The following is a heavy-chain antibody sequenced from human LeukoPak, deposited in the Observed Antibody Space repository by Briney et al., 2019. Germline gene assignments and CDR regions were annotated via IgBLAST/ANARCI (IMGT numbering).Heavy chain of an antibody. CDR3: AVAYCSSTSCPRGAYYYYGMDV. J-gene: IGHJ6*02. D-gene: IGHD2-2*01. Sequence: ASVKVSCKASGYTFTSYYMHWVRQAPGQGPEWMGIINPSGGSTSYAQKFQGRVTMTRDTATSTVYMELNSLRSEDTAVYYCAVAYCSSTSCPRGAYYYYGMDVWGQGTTVTVSS. V-gene: IGHV1-46*01. CDR2: INPSGGST. CDR1: GYTFTSYY.